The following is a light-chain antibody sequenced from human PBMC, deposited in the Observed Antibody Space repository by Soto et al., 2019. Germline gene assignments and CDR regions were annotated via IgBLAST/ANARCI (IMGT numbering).Light chain of an antibody. V-gene: IGKV3-15*01. CDR1: QNIYSS. J-gene: IGKJ1*01. Sequence: IVMTQSPATLSVSPGERAALSGGSSQNIYSSVAWYQQRPGQAPRLLIYRASTRAPGIPARFSGSGSGTEFTLTISSLQSEDFTVYSCLQYHNLWAFGQGTKVDIK. CDR2: RAS. CDR3: LQYHNLWA.